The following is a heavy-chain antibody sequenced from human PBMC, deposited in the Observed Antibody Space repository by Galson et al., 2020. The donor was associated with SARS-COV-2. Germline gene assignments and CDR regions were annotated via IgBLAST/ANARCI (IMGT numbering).Heavy chain of an antibody. CDR3: ARDSIPTDVDAFDI. J-gene: IGHJ3*02. CDR2: ISSDSTYI. D-gene: IGHD6-13*01. V-gene: IGHV3-21*01. CDR1: GFTFSSYS. Sequence: GGSLRLSCAASGFTFSSYSMSWVRQAPGKGLEWVSSISSDSTYIFYADSVKGRFTISRDNAKNSLYLQMNSLRAEDTAVYYCARDSIPTDVDAFDIWGQGTMVTVSS.